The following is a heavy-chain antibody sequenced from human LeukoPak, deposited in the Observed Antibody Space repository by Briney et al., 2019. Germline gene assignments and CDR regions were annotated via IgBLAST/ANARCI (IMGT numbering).Heavy chain of an antibody. Sequence: ASVTVSCKASGYTFTSYAMNWVRQAPGQGLEWMGWISAYNGNTNYAQKLQGRVTMTTDTSTSTAYMELRSLRFDDTAVYYCARDRVTLVRGIIPLDFWGQGTLVTVSS. J-gene: IGHJ4*02. CDR3: ARDRVTLVRGIIPLDF. D-gene: IGHD3-10*01. CDR1: GYTFTSYA. V-gene: IGHV1-18*01. CDR2: ISAYNGNT.